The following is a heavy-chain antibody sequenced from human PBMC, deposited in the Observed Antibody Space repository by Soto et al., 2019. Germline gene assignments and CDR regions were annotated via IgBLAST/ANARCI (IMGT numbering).Heavy chain of an antibody. V-gene: IGHV3-30-3*01. J-gene: IGHJ4*02. CDR2: ISYDGSNK. Sequence: PGGSLRLSCAASGFTFSSYAMHWVRQAPGKGLEWVAVISYDGSNKYYADSVKGRFTISRDNSKNTLYLQMNSLRAEDTAVYYCARERDSSGWYYFDYWGQGTLVTVSS. CDR3: ARERDSSGWYYFDY. CDR1: GFTFSSYA. D-gene: IGHD6-19*01.